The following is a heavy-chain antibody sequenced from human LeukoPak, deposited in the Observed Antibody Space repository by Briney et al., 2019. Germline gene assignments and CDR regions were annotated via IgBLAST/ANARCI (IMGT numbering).Heavy chain of an antibody. CDR2: IRYDGSNK. CDR1: GFTLSSYG. J-gene: IGHJ4*02. D-gene: IGHD3-3*01. V-gene: IGHV3-30*02. CDR3: AKDGDFWSGYYIDY. Sequence: GGSLRLSCAAPGFTLSSYGMHWVRQAPGKGLEWVAFIRYDGSNKYYADSVKGRFTISRDNSKNTLYLQMSSLRAEDTAVYYCAKDGDFWSGYYIDYWGQGTLVTVSS.